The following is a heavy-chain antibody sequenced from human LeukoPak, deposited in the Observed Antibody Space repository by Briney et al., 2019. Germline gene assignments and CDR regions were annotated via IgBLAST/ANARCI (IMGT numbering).Heavy chain of an antibody. D-gene: IGHD3-22*01. J-gene: IGHJ4*02. CDR2: ISHSGST. V-gene: IGHV4-38-2*02. Sequence: SETLSLTCTVSGYSISSGYYWGWIRQPPGKGLKWIWSISHSGSTNYNPSLKSRVTISVDTSKNQFSLKLSSVTAADTAVYYCARAYYYDSSGPSLTFDYWGQGTLVTVSS. CDR3: ARAYYYDSSGPSLTFDY. CDR1: GYSISSGYY.